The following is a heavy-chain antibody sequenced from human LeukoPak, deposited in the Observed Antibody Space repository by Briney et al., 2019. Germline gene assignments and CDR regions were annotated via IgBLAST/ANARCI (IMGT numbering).Heavy chain of an antibody. J-gene: IGHJ4*02. CDR2: IYSGGST. Sequence: GGSLRLSCAASGFTVSSNYMSWVRQAPGKGLEWVSVIYSGGSTYYADSVKGRFTISRDNSKNTLYLQMNSLRAEDTAVYYCARGSYSSGWYYFDYWGQGTLVTVSS. D-gene: IGHD6-19*01. V-gene: IGHV3-53*01. CDR1: GFTVSSNY. CDR3: ARGSYSSGWYYFDY.